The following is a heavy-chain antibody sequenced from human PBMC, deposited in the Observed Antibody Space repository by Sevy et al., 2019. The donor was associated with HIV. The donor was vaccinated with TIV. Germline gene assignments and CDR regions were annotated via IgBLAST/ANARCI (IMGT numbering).Heavy chain of an antibody. V-gene: IGHV3-33*01. D-gene: IGHD6-19*01. CDR3: AREGIAVAGIGYYFDY. CDR1: GFTFSSYG. J-gene: IGHJ4*02. CDR2: IWYDGSNK. Sequence: GGSLRLSCAASGFTFSSYGMHWVRQAPGKGLEWVAIIWYDGSNKKYVDSVKGRFSISRDNSKNTLYLQMNSLRAEDTAVYYCAREGIAVAGIGYYFDYWGQGTLVTVSS.